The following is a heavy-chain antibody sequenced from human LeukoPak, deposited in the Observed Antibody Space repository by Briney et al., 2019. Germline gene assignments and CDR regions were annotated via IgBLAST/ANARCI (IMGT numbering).Heavy chain of an antibody. CDR2: IYTTGST. V-gene: IGHV4-61*02. CDR1: GGSISSGSYY. Sequence: SQTLSLTCTVSGGSISSGSYYWSWIRQPAGKGLEWIGRIYTTGSTNYNPFLKSRVTMSVDTSKNQFSLKLSFVTAADTAVYYCAREAGDTNGYYYDKGAFDIWGQGTKVTVSS. D-gene: IGHD3-22*01. J-gene: IGHJ3*02. CDR3: AREAGDTNGYYYDKGAFDI.